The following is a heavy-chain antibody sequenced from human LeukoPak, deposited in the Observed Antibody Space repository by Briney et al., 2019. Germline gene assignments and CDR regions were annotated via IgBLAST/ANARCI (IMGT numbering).Heavy chain of an antibody. CDR2: LSGSGGST. CDR1: GFTFSSYG. CDR3: AKGYGSGSYRYYYMDV. Sequence: PGGSLRLSCAASGFTFSSYGMSWVRQAPGKGLEWVSALSGSGGSTYYADSVKGRFTISRDNSKNTLYLQMNSLRAEDTAVYYCAKGYGSGSYRYYYMDVWGKGTTVTISS. V-gene: IGHV3-23*01. D-gene: IGHD3-10*01. J-gene: IGHJ6*03.